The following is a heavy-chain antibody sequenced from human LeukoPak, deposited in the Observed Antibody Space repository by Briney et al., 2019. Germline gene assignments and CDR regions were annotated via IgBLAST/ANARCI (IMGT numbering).Heavy chain of an antibody. D-gene: IGHD2-8*02. J-gene: IGHJ4*02. V-gene: IGHV3-23*01. CDR1: GFTFSTFA. Sequence: GGSLRLSCEASGFTFSTFAMIWVRRPPGKGLEWVSSIFPSGGEIHYADSVRGRFTISRDNSKSTLSLQMNSLRAEDTAIYYCATYRQVLLPFESWGQGTLVTVSS. CDR3: ATYRQVLLPFES. CDR2: IFPSGGEI.